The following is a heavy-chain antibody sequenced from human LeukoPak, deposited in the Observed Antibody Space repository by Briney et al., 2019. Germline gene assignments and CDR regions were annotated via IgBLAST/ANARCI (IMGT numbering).Heavy chain of an antibody. V-gene: IGHV3-21*01. D-gene: IGHD5-18*01. J-gene: IGHJ4*02. CDR1: GFTFSSYS. CDR2: ISSSSSYI. Sequence: GGSLRLSCAASGFTFSSYSMNWVRQAPGKGLEWVSSISSSSSYIYYADSVKGRFTISRDNAKNSLYLQMNSLRAEDTAVYYCARTDTAMVAMYYFDYWGQETLVTVSS. CDR3: ARTDTAMVAMYYFDY.